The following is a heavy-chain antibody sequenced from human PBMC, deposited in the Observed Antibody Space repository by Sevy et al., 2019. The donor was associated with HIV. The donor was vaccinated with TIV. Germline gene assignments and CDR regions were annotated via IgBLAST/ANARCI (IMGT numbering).Heavy chain of an antibody. CDR2: IKSKTDGGTT. D-gene: IGHD1-26*01. J-gene: IGHJ6*03. V-gene: IGHV3-15*01. CDR3: TTDFRQVGVGATTHYYYYMDV. CDR1: GFTFSNAW. Sequence: GGSLRLSCAASGFTFSNAWMSWVRQAPGKGLEWVGRIKSKTDGGTTDYAAPVKGRFTISRDDSKNTLYLQMNSLKTEDIAVYYCTTDFRQVGVGATTHYYYYMDVWGKGTTVTVSS.